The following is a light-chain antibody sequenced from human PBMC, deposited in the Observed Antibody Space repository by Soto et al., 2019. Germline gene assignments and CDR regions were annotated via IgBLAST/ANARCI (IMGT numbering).Light chain of an antibody. CDR3: RSYTGSSSYV. V-gene: IGLV2-14*01. Sequence: QSALTQPASVSGSPGQSITISCTGTSSDVGGYNYVSWYQQHPGKAPKLMIYDVSNRPSGVSNRFSVSKSGNTTSLTISGLQAEDEADYYCRSYTGSSSYVYGTGTKLTV. J-gene: IGLJ1*01. CDR2: DVS. CDR1: SSDVGGYNY.